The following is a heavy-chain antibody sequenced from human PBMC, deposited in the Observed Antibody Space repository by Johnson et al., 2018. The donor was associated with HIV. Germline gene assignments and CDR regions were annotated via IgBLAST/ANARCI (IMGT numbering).Heavy chain of an antibody. J-gene: IGHJ3*02. CDR3: ARGPSAYCGGDCPGGAFDI. D-gene: IGHD2-21*02. Sequence: QMQLVESGGGLVKPGGSLRLSCAASRFTFSDYYMSWIRQTPGKGLEWVSYISSSGGTLYYADPVKGRFSISRDNAKNSLYLQMNSLRAEDTAVYYCARGPSAYCGGDCPGGAFDIWGQGTMVTVSS. CDR1: RFTFSDYY. CDR2: ISSSGGTL. V-gene: IGHV3-11*04.